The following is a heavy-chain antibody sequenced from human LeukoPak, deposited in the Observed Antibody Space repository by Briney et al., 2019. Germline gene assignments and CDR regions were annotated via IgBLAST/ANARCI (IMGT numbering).Heavy chain of an antibody. J-gene: IGHJ4*02. V-gene: IGHV4-59*01. D-gene: IGHD3-22*01. CDR2: IYYSGST. CDR1: GGSISSYY. Sequence: PSETLSLTCTVSGGSISSYYWSWSGQPPGKGLEWIGYIYYSGSTNYNPSLKSRVTISVDTSKNQFSLKLSSVTAADTAVYYCASTDSSGYPDYWGQGTLVTVSS. CDR3: ASTDSSGYPDY.